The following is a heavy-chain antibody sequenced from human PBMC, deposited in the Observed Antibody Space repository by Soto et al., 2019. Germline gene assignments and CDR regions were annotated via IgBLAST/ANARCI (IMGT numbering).Heavy chain of an antibody. J-gene: IGHJ5*02. CDR1: GGSISSYY. V-gene: IGHV4-59*01. CDR2: IYYSGST. D-gene: IGHD2-21*01. CDR3: ARDSVVSWFDP. Sequence: SETLSLTCTVSGGSISSYYWSWIRQPPGKGLEWIGYIYYSGSTNYNPSLKSRVTISVDTSKNQFSLKLSSVTAADTAVHYCARDSVVSWFDPWRQGTLVTVS.